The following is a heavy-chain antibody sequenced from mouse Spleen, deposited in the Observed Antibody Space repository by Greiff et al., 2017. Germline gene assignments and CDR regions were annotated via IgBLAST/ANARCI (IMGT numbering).Heavy chain of an antibody. Sequence: QVQLQQPGPELVKPGASVKLSCKASGYTFTSYWMHWVKQSPGQGLEWIGYINPSNGGTNYNEKFKSKATLTVDKSSSTAYMQLSSLTSEDSAVYDGARNYYGSSPDYWGQGTLVTVSA. CDR2: INPSNGGT. CDR1: GYTFTSYW. CDR3: ARNYYGSSPDY. D-gene: IGHD1-1*01. V-gene: IGHV1-53*01. J-gene: IGHJ3*01.